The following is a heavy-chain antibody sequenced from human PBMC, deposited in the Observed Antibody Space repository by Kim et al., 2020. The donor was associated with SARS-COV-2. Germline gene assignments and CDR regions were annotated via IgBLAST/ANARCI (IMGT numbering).Heavy chain of an antibody. D-gene: IGHD2-2*01. Sequence: GGSLRLSCAASGFTFSSYGMHWVRQAPGKGLEWVAVIWYDGSNKYYADSVKGRFTISRDNSKNTLYLQMNSLRAEDTAVYYCARDDCSSTSCYSYAFDIWGQGTMVTVSS. CDR2: IWYDGSNK. CDR3: ARDDCSSTSCYSYAFDI. CDR1: GFTFSSYG. J-gene: IGHJ3*02. V-gene: IGHV3-33*01.